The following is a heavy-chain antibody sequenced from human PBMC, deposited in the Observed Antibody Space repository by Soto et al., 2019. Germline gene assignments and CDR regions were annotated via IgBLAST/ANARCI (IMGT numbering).Heavy chain of an antibody. Sequence: EVQLEQSGAEVKKPGESLKISCKASGYTFTIYWITWVRQMPGKGLEWMGRIDPSDSYINYSPSFQGHVIISADKSISTAYLHWSSLKASATAMYYCARVAASTAEYWGQGDLVIVSS. D-gene: IGHD1-1*01. V-gene: IGHV5-10-1*03. CDR1: GYTFTIYW. CDR3: ARVAASTAEY. CDR2: IDPSDSYI. J-gene: IGHJ4*02.